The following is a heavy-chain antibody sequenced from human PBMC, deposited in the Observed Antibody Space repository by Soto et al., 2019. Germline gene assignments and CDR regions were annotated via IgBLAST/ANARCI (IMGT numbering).Heavy chain of an antibody. CDR3: AKSDSGGSSDAFDI. J-gene: IGHJ3*02. D-gene: IGHD3-22*01. V-gene: IGHV3-23*01. Sequence: EVQLLEFGGGLVQPGGSLRLSCAASGFTFSSYAMSWVRQAPGKGLEWVSGISGSGGSRYYADSVKGRFTISRDSSENTMYLQMNGLRAEDTAVYYCAKSDSGGSSDAFDIWGQGTTVTVSS. CDR1: GFTFSSYA. CDR2: ISGSGGSR.